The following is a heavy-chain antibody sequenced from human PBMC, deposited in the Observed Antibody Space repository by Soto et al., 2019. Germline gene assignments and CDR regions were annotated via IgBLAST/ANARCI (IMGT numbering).Heavy chain of an antibody. J-gene: IGHJ4*02. Sequence: QITLKESGPTLVKPTQTLTLTCTFSGFSLSSTRMAVGWIRQPPGKDLEWLALIYWDDAKRYSPFLKSRLTITKDTSKNQVVLTMSNMDPVDTARYYCAHIVVAGLGYYFDYWGQGTLVTVST. CDR3: AHIVVAGLGYYFDY. CDR1: GFSLSSTRMA. CDR2: IYWDDAK. D-gene: IGHD6-19*01. V-gene: IGHV2-5*02.